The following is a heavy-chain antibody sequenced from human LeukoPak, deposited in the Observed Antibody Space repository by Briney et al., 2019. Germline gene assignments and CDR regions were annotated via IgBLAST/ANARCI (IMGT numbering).Heavy chain of an antibody. CDR3: ARGLVVITKRFDY. Sequence: SETLSLXCAVYGGSFSGYYWRWIRQPPGKGLESIGEINHSGSTNYNPSLKSRVTISVDTSKNQFSLKLSSVTAADTAVYYCARGLVVITKRFDYWGQGTLVTVSS. CDR2: INHSGST. V-gene: IGHV4-34*01. D-gene: IGHD3-22*01. CDR1: GGSFSGYY. J-gene: IGHJ4*02.